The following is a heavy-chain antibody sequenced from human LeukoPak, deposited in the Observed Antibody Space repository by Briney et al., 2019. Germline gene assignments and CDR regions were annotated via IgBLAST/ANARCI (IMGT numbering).Heavy chain of an antibody. CDR2: ISSSSSYT. CDR3: AREGGLRGYELPLDY. Sequence: PGGSLRLSCAASGFTFSDYYMSWIRQAPGKGLEWVSYISSSSSYTNYADSVKGRFTISRDNAKNSLYLQMNSLRAEDTAVYYCAREGGLRGYELPLDYWGQGTLVTVSS. J-gene: IGHJ4*02. V-gene: IGHV3-11*06. CDR1: GFTFSDYY. D-gene: IGHD5-12*01.